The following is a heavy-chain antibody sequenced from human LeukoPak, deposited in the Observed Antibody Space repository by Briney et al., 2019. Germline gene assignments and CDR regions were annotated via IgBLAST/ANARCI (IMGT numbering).Heavy chain of an antibody. CDR3: ATAHCSSTSCTSWFDL. Sequence: PWASVKVSCKASGGTFSSYAISWVRQAPGQGLEWMGGIIPIFGTANYAQKFQGRVTITTDESTSTAYMELSSLRSEDTAVYYYATAHCSSTSCTSWFDLWGQGTLVTVSS. CDR1: GGTFSSYA. V-gene: IGHV1-69*05. CDR2: IIPIFGTA. D-gene: IGHD2-2*01. J-gene: IGHJ5*02.